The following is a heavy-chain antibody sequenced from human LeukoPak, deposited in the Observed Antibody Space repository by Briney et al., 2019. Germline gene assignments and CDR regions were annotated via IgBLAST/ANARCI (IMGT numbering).Heavy chain of an antibody. CDR1: GFTFSSYA. CDR3: ARDLFRELLLGYFDY. CDR2: KSYDGSNK. Sequence: RSGGSLRLSCAASGFTFSSYAMHWVRQAPGKGLEWVAVKSYDGSNKYYADSVKGRFTISRDNSKNTLYQQMKSLRAEDTAVYYCARDLFRELLLGYFDYWGQGTLVTVTS. J-gene: IGHJ4*02. D-gene: IGHD1-26*01. V-gene: IGHV3-30*04.